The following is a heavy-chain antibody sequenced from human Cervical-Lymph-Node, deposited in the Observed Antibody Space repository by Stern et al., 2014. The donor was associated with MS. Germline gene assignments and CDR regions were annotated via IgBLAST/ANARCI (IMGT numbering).Heavy chain of an antibody. CDR1: GDTFTSYG. CDR3: ARDDPSVGATAY. V-gene: IGHV1-18*01. J-gene: IGHJ4*02. Sequence: VQLVESGAELKKPGASVKGSCKASGDTFTSYGISWVRQGPGQGLEWMGWSSAYNGNTNYAQKLQGRGTRTKDTSTSTDYKERSSLRSDDTAVYYCARDDPSVGATAYWGQGTLVTVSS. CDR2: SSAYNGNT. D-gene: IGHD1-26*01.